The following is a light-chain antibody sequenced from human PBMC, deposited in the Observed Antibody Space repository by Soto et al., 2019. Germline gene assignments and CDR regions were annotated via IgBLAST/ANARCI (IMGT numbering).Light chain of an antibody. CDR3: SSYAGGNNHV. CDR2: EVS. V-gene: IGLV2-8*01. CDR1: SSDVGGYNY. Sequence: QSVLTQPPSASGSPGQSVTISCTGTSSDVGGYNYVSWYQQHPGKAPKLMIYEVSKRPSGVPDRFSGSKSGNTASLTVSGLQAEAEADYYSSSYAGGNNHVFGNGTQLTVL. J-gene: IGLJ1*01.